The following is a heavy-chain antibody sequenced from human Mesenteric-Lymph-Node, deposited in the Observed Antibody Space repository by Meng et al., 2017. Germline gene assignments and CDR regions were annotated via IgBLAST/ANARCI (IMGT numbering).Heavy chain of an antibody. Sequence: GESLKISCAASGFTFSSYWMSWVRQAPGKGLKWVSSISSSSTYIHYADSVKGRFTISRDNAKNSLYLQMNSLRAEDTAVYYCARVSGYSYGLDYWGQGTLVTVSS. V-gene: IGHV3-21*01. J-gene: IGHJ4*02. D-gene: IGHD5-18*01. CDR3: ARVSGYSYGLDY. CDR1: GFTFSSYW. CDR2: ISSSSTYI.